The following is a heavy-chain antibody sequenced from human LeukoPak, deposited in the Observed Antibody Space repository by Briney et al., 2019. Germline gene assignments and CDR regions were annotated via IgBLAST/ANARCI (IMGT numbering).Heavy chain of an antibody. CDR1: GGSISSYY. D-gene: IGHD6-13*01. CDR3: ASHSSSWYGKFDY. J-gene: IGHJ4*02. V-gene: IGHV4-59*01. CDR2: IYYSGST. Sequence: PSETLSLTCTVSGGSISSYYWSWLRQPPGKGLEWIGYIYYSGSTNYNPSLKSRVTISVDTSKNQFSLKLSSVTAADTAVYYCASHSSSWYGKFDYWGQGTLVTVSS.